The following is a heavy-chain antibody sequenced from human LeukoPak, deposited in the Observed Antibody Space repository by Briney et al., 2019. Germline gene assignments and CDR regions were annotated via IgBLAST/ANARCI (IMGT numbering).Heavy chain of an antibody. CDR2: IYYSGST. J-gene: IGHJ6*02. Sequence: SETLSLTCTVSGGSISSYYWSWIRQPPGKGLEWIGYIYYSGSTNYSPSLKSRVTISVDTSKNQFSLKLSSVTAADTAVYYCARGIYSGYGMDVWGQGTTVTVSS. CDR3: ARGIYSGYGMDV. CDR1: GGSISSYY. D-gene: IGHD5-12*01. V-gene: IGHV4-59*01.